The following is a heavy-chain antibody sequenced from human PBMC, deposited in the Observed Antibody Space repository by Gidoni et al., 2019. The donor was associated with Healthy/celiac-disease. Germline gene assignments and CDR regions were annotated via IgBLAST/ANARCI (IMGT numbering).Heavy chain of an antibody. D-gene: IGHD1-26*01. CDR3: AQISGSYSNY. J-gene: IGHJ4*02. Sequence: QVQLQQWGAGLLKPSETLSLTCAVYGGSFSGYYWSWIRQPPGKGLEWIGEINHSGSTNYNPSLKSRVTISVDTSKNQFSLKLSSVTAADTAVCYCAQISGSYSNYWGQGTLVTVSS. V-gene: IGHV4-34*01. CDR1: GGSFSGYY. CDR2: INHSGST.